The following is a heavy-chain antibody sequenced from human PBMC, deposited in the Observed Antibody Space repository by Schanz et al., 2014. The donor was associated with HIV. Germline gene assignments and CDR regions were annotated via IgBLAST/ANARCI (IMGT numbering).Heavy chain of an antibody. CDR2: ISYAGSNE. J-gene: IGHJ6*02. CDR3: ARDHLRQQSGSYSPYYYYGMDV. CDR1: GFTFSSYG. Sequence: QLLESGGGVVQPGRSLRLSCAASGFTFSSYGMHWVRQAPGKGLEWVASISYAGSNENYEDSVKGRFTISRDNSRNTLYLQMNSLGVDDTAMYFCARDHLRQQSGSYSPYYYYGMDVWGQGTTVTVSS. D-gene: IGHD1-26*01. V-gene: IGHV3-30*03.